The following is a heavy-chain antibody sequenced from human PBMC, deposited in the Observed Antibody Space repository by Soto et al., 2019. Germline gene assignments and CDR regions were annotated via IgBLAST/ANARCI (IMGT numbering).Heavy chain of an antibody. Sequence: VASVKVSCKASGYTFTGYYIHWVRQAPGQGLEWMGWINPNSGDTNSAQKFQGRVTMTRDTSISTAYMELSRLRSDDTAVYYCARDPPDFLEPYYFDYWGQGTLVTAPQ. J-gene: IGHJ4*02. CDR1: GYTFTGYY. V-gene: IGHV1-2*02. CDR2: INPNSGDT. D-gene: IGHD1-1*01. CDR3: ARDPPDFLEPYYFDY.